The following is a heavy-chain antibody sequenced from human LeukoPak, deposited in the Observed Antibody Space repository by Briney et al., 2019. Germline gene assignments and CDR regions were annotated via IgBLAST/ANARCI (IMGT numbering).Heavy chain of an antibody. CDR2: IIPIFGTA. J-gene: IGHJ6*03. V-gene: IGHV1-69*13. Sequence: SVKVSCKASGGTFSSYAISWVRQAPGQGLEWMGGIIPIFGTANYAQKFQGRVTITADESTSTAYMELSSLRSEDTAVYYCARDVATTSYFYYMDVWGKGTTVTVSS. CDR3: ARDVATTSYFYYMDV. D-gene: IGHD4-11*01. CDR1: GGTFSSYA.